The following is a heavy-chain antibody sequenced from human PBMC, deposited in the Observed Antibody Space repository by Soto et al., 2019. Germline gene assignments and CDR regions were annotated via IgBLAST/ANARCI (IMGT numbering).Heavy chain of an antibody. CDR2: ISGGGRNT. Sequence: VSLRLSCAASGFAFSSYAMTWVRQAPGKGLEWVSAISGGGRNTYYADSVKGRFTISRDNSKNTLFLQLNSLRAEDTAVYYCARLVVVAATPFDSWGQGTLVTV. V-gene: IGHV3-23*01. CDR1: GFAFSSYA. CDR3: ARLVVVAATPFDS. D-gene: IGHD2-15*01. J-gene: IGHJ4*02.